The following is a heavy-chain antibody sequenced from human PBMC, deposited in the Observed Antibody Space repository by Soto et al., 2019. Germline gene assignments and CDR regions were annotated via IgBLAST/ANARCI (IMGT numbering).Heavy chain of an antibody. CDR1: GGTFSSYA. D-gene: IGHD3-3*01. V-gene: IGHV1-69*01. CDR3: ARVNDFWCGYYEPAYYYYCMDV. Sequence: QVQLVQSGAEVKKPGSSVKVSCKASGGTFSSYAISWVRQAPGQGLEWMGGIIPIFGTANYAQKFQGRVTITADESTSTVYMELSGLRSEDTAVYYCARVNDFWCGYYEPAYYYYCMDVWGQGTTVTVSS. CDR2: IIPIFGTA. J-gene: IGHJ6*02.